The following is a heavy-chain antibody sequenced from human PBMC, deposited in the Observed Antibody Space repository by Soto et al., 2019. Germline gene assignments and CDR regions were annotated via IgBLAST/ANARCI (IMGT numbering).Heavy chain of an antibody. Sequence: LRLSCAASGFTFSGFTFSSYAMTWVRQAPGKGLEWVSTISGTGVSTYYADSVKGRFTISRDNSKNTLYLRMNSLRAEDTAVYYCAKAATVMFDYWGQGTLVTVSS. CDR1: GFTFSGFTFSSYA. CDR2: ISGTGVST. CDR3: AKAATVMFDY. J-gene: IGHJ4*02. V-gene: IGHV3-23*01. D-gene: IGHD4-17*01.